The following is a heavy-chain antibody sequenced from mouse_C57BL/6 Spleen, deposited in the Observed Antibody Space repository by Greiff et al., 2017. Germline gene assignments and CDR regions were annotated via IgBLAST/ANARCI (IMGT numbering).Heavy chain of an antibody. Sequence: EVKVEESGPGMVKPSQSLSLTCTVTGYSFTSCYDRHWIRHFPGNKLECVDYISYCGSTNYNPSLKSRISITHDTSKNHFFLKLNSVTTEDTATYYCARGSYWYFDVWGTGTTVTVSS. CDR1: GYSFTSCYD. J-gene: IGHJ1*03. D-gene: IGHD1-1*01. CDR3: ARGSYWYFDV. V-gene: IGHV3-1*01. CDR2: ISYCGST.